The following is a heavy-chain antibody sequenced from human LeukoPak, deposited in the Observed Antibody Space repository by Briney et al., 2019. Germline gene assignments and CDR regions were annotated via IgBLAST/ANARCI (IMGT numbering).Heavy chain of an antibody. D-gene: IGHD1-14*01. Sequence: GGSLRLSCAASGFTFNNYSMDWVRQAPGKGLEWVSYVSSSTSTIYCADSVKGRFTMSRDNAKNSLYLQMNSLRAEDTAVYYCARNRSGTHYYYYYIMDVWGQGTTVTVSS. CDR1: GFTFNNYS. CDR2: VSSSTSTI. J-gene: IGHJ6*02. CDR3: ARNRSGTHYYYYYIMDV. V-gene: IGHV3-48*04.